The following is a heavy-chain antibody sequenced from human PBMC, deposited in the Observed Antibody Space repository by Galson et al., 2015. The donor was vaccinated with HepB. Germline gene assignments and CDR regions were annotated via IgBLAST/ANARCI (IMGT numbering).Heavy chain of an antibody. D-gene: IGHD6-19*01. CDR2: INHSGST. Sequence: SETLSLTCAVYGGSFGGYYWSWIRQPPGKGLEWIGEINHSGSTNYNPSLKSRVTISVDTSKNQFSLKLSSVTAADTAVYYCARGRNSSGLIDYWGQGTLVTVSS. J-gene: IGHJ4*02. CDR3: ARGRNSSGLIDY. CDR1: GGSFGGYY. V-gene: IGHV4-34*01.